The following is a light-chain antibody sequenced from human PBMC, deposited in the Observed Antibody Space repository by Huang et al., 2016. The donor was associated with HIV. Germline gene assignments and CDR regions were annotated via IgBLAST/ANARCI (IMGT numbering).Light chain of an antibody. CDR1: QNIGNF. J-gene: IGKJ4*01. CDR3: QQYYGSPF. CDR2: GIS. V-gene: IGKV1-8*01. Sequence: AIRITQSPSSVSVSTGDRVNITCRASQNIGNFLAWYQQKPGKAPRLLIYGISTLQDGVPSRFSGSGSGTEFNLTITCLQSEDFATYYCQQYYGSPFFGGGTKIEI.